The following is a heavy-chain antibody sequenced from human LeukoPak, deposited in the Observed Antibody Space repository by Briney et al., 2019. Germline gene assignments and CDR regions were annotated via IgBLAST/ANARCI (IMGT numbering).Heavy chain of an antibody. J-gene: IGHJ4*02. CDR3: ARGWMTYGSGSYGLDY. Sequence: PGGSLRLSCAASGFTFDDYTMHWVRHAPGKGLEWVSLISWDGGSTYYADSVKGRFTISRDNAKNSLYLQMNSLRAEDTAVYYCARGWMTYGSGSYGLDYWGQGTLVTVSS. CDR2: ISWDGGST. CDR1: GFTFDDYT. V-gene: IGHV3-43*01. D-gene: IGHD3-10*01.